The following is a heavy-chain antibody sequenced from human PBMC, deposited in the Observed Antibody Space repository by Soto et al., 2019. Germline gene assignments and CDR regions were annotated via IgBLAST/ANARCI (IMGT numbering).Heavy chain of an antibody. CDR2: IYSAGST. D-gene: IGHD4-17*01. CDR3: ARQDDNTYGEWYDP. Sequence: PGGSLRLSCAASGFTVSANYMNWVRQAPGKGLEWVSVIYSAGSTDYADSVKGRFTISRDNSKNTLYLQMNSLRAEDTAVYYCARQDDNTYGEWYDPWGQGTLVTVSS. CDR1: GFTVSANY. J-gene: IGHJ5*02. V-gene: IGHV3-53*01.